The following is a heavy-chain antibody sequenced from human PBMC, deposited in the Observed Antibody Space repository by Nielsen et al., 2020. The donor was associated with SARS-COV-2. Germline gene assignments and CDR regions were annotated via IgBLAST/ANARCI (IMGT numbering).Heavy chain of an antibody. CDR2: IYYSGST. CDR3: ARVVQYDILTGNYANWFDP. Sequence: SETLSLTCTVSGGSISSSSYYWGWIRQPPGKGLEWIGSIYYSGSTYYNPSLKSRLSISIDTSDNQFSLNLRSVTAADTALYYCARVVQYDILTGNYANWFDPWGQGTLVSVSS. CDR1: GGSISSSSYY. V-gene: IGHV4-39*07. D-gene: IGHD3-9*01. J-gene: IGHJ5*02.